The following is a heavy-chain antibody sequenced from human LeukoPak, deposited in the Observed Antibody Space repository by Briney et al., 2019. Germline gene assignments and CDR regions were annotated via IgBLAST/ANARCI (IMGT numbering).Heavy chain of an antibody. D-gene: IGHD1-26*01. Sequence: PGGSLRLSCAASGFSFSDYNMNWVRQAPGKALEWVSSITTSSTYIYYGDSVKGRFTISRDNAKNSLYLQMNSLRAEDTAVYYCAKGGVVGATYWGQGTLVTVSS. CDR2: ITTSSTYI. CDR1: GFSFSDYN. V-gene: IGHV3-21*04. CDR3: AKGGVVGATY. J-gene: IGHJ4*02.